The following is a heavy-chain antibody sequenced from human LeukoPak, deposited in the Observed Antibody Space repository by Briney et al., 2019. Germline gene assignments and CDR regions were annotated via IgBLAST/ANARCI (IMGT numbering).Heavy chain of an antibody. CDR1: GGSISSYY. CDR3: ATIAAAGRTDY. CDR2: IYYSGST. V-gene: IGHV4-59*01. J-gene: IGHJ4*02. D-gene: IGHD6-13*01. Sequence: SETLSLTCTVSGGSISSYYWSWIRQPPGKGLEWIGYIYYSGSTNYNPSLKSRVTISVDTSKNQFSLKLSSVTAADTAVYYCATIAAAGRTDYWGQGTLVTVSS.